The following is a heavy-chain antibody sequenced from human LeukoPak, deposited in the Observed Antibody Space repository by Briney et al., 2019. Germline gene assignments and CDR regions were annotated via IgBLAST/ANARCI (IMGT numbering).Heavy chain of an antibody. CDR1: GFTFSSYT. Sequence: PGGSLRLSCAASGFTFSSYTMSWVRQAPGKGLEWVSAISGSGGSTYYADSVKGRFTISRDNAKNSLYLQTNSLRAEDTAVYYCARFIAAPYYFDYWGRGTLVTVSS. CDR3: ARFIAAPYYFDY. D-gene: IGHD6-13*01. CDR2: ISGSGGST. J-gene: IGHJ4*02. V-gene: IGHV3-23*01.